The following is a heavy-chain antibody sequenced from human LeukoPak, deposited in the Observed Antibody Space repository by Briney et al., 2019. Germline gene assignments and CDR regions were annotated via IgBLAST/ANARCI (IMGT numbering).Heavy chain of an antibody. CDR2: IIPIFGTA. CDR3: ARDRKYQLLNYYYMDV. V-gene: IGHV1-69*06. Sequence: SVKVSCKASGGTFSSYAISWVRQAPGQGLEWMGGIIPIFGTANYAQKFQGRVTITAYKSTSTAYMELSSLRSEDTAVYYCARDRKYQLLNYYYMDVWGKGTTVTVSS. J-gene: IGHJ6*03. CDR1: GGTFSSYA. D-gene: IGHD2-2*01.